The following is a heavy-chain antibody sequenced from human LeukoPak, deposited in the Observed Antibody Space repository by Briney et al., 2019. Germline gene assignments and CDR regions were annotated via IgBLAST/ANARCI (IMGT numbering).Heavy chain of an antibody. J-gene: IGHJ6*03. CDR2: IIPIFGTA. V-gene: IGHV1-69*13. D-gene: IGHD6-13*01. CDR1: GGTFSSYA. Sequence: ASVKVSCKASGGTFSSYAISWVRQAPGQGLEWMGGIIPIFGTANYAQKFQGRVTITADESTSTAYMELSSLRSEDTAVYYCASSIATHNYYYYYYMDVWGKGTTVTVSS. CDR3: ASSIATHNYYYYYYMDV.